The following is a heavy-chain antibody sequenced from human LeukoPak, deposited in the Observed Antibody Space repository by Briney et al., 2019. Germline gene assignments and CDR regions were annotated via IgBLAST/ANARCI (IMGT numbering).Heavy chain of an antibody. CDR3: ARARNHYYYYGMDV. Sequence: GGSLRLSCAASGFTFSSYSMHWVRQAPGKGLEWVAVIWYDGSNKYYADSVKGRFTISRDNSKNTLYLQMNSLRAEDTAVYYCARARNHYYYYGMDVWGQGTTVTVSS. V-gene: IGHV3-33*08. J-gene: IGHJ6*02. D-gene: IGHD1-14*01. CDR2: IWYDGSNK. CDR1: GFTFSSYS.